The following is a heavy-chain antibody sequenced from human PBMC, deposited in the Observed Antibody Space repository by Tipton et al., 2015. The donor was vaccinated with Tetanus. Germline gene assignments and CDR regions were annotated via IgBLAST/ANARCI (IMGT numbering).Heavy chain of an antibody. J-gene: IGHJ6*02. D-gene: IGHD3-3*01. Sequence: TLSLTCTVSGGSISSYYWSWIRQPPGKGLEWIGEINHSGSTNYNPSLKSRVTISVDTSKNQFSLKLSSVTAADTAVYYCARDLHYDFWSGYYVSGMDVWGQGTTVTVSS. CDR1: GGSISSYY. CDR2: INHSGST. CDR3: ARDLHYDFWSGYYVSGMDV. V-gene: IGHV4-34*01.